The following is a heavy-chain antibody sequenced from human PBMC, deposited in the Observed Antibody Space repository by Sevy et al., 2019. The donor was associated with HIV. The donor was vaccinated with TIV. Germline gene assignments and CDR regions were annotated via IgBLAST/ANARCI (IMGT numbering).Heavy chain of an antibody. J-gene: IGHJ6*03. Sequence: SETLSLSCTVSGGSIVSSSFYWGWIRQPPGKGLQWVGSLYFSGTTYYNPSLKSRLSISVDTSKNQFSLRLTSVTAADTALFYCARQRDSFGSGASRFYYMDIWGKGTTVTVSS. V-gene: IGHV4-39*01. CDR2: LYFSGTT. D-gene: IGHD3-10*01. CDR3: ARQRDSFGSGASRFYYMDI. CDR1: GGSIVSSSFY.